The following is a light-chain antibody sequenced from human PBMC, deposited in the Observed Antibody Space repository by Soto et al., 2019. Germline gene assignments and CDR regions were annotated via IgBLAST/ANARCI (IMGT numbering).Light chain of an antibody. CDR2: GAS. J-gene: IGKJ1*01. V-gene: IGKV3-15*01. Sequence: IVLPQAPVTLSVSPGERPTLACRASQSVSSRLAWDQQKPGQPPRLLIYGASTRATGIPARLSGSGSGTEFTLTIRSLKSEDFAVCYCQQYDDWPTFGQGTQVDIK. CDR1: QSVSSR. CDR3: QQYDDWPT.